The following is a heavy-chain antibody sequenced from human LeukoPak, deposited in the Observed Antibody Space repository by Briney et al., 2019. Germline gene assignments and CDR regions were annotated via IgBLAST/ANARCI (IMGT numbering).Heavy chain of an antibody. D-gene: IGHD3-10*01. J-gene: IGHJ5*01. V-gene: IGHV5-51*01. CDR1: GYSFSNYW. CDR3: ARSITMVRGVFDY. Sequence: KHGESLKISCKASGYSFSNYWIAWVRQMPGKGLEWMGIIYPGDSDTRYSPSFQGQVTISADKSISTAYLQWSSLKASDTAMYYCARSITMVRGVFDYWGHGTLVTVSS. CDR2: IYPGDSDT.